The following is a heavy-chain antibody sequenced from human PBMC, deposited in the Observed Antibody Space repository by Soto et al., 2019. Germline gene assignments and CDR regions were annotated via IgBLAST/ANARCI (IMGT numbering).Heavy chain of an antibody. J-gene: IGHJ4*02. CDR2: ISSSSSYI. CDR1: GFTFSSYS. Sequence: GGSLRLSCAASGFTFSSYSMNWVRQAPGKGLEWVSSISSSSSYIYYADSVKGRFTISRDNAKNSLYLQLNSLRAEDTAVYYCAAVVINMVYENYWGQGTLVTVSS. V-gene: IGHV3-21*01. D-gene: IGHD3-22*01. CDR3: AAVVINMVYENY.